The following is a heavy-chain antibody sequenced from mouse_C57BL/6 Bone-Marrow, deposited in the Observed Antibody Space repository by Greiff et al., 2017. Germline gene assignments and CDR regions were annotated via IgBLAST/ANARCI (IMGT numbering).Heavy chain of an antibody. V-gene: IGHV1-52*01. D-gene: IGHD4-1*01. CDR3: ARRGLTGTYWFAY. Sequence: VQLQQPGAELVRPGSSVKLSCKASGYTFTSYWMHWVKQRPIQGLEWIGNIDPSDSETHYNQKFKDKATLTVDKSSSTAYMQLSSLTSEDSAVYYCARRGLTGTYWFAYGGQGTLVTVSA. CDR2: IDPSDSET. J-gene: IGHJ3*01. CDR1: GYTFTSYW.